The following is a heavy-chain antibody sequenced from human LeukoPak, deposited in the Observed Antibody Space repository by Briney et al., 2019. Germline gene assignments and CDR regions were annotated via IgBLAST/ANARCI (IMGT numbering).Heavy chain of an antibody. CDR3: ARVGCSSTSCYLDYYYYMDV. Sequence: ASVKVSCKASGYTFTGYYMHWVRQAPGQGLEWMGWINPNSGGTNYAQKFQGRVTMTRDTSISTAYMELSRLRSDDTAVYYCARVGCSSTSCYLDYYYYMDVWGKGTTVTVSS. CDR2: INPNSGGT. V-gene: IGHV1-2*02. CDR1: GYTFTGYY. D-gene: IGHD2-2*01. J-gene: IGHJ6*03.